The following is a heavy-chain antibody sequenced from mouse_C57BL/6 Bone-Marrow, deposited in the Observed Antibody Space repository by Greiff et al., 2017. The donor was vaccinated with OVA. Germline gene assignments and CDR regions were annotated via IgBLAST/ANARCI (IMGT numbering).Heavy chain of an antibody. CDR3: ARRWYFDV. CDR2: IYPGDGDT. Sequence: QVQLQQSGPELVKPGASVKISCKASGYAFSSSWMNWVKQRPGKGLEWIGRIYPGDGDTNYNGKFKGKATLTADKSSSTAYMQLSSLTSEDSAVYFCARRWYFDVWGTRTTVTVSS. V-gene: IGHV1-82*01. J-gene: IGHJ1*03. CDR1: GYAFSSSW.